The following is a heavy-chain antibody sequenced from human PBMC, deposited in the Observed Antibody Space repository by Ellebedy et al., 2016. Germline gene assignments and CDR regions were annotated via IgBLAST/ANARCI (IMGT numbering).Heavy chain of an antibody. CDR1: GFFFSGYS. CDR2: ISTTSSYI. D-gene: IGHD2-2*01. V-gene: IGHV3-21*01. Sequence: GESLKISCAASGFFFSGYSMNWVRQAPGKGLEWVSSISTTSSYINSADSVKGRFTISRDNAKNSLSLQMNSLRAEDTAVYYCARHFREVVQAAPFDYWGQGTLVTVSS. CDR3: ARHFREVVQAAPFDY. J-gene: IGHJ4*02.